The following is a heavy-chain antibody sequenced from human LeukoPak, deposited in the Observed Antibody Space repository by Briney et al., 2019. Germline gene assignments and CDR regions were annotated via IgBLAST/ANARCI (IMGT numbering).Heavy chain of an antibody. CDR1: GFIFSSYG. V-gene: IGHV3-30*18. CDR3: AKDSSLSGYSSGIFDY. J-gene: IGHJ4*02. CDR2: ISYDGSNK. Sequence: GGSLRLSCAASGFIFSSYGMHWVRQAPGKGLEWVALISYDGSNKYYADSVKGRFTISRDTSKNTLYLQMNSLSAEDTAVYYCAKDSSLSGYSSGIFDYWGQGTLVTVPS. D-gene: IGHD6-19*01.